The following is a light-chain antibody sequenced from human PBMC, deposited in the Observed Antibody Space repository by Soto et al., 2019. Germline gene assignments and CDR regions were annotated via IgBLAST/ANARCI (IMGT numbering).Light chain of an antibody. CDR2: EVT. Sequence: QSALTQPASVSGSPGQSITISCTGSSSDVGSYSLVSWYQQHPGKAPKLMIYEVTQRPSGVPDRFSGSKSGNTASLTVSGLQAEDEADYYCSSYAGRNLLLFGAGTKLTVL. CDR1: SSDVGSYSL. V-gene: IGLV2-14*02. CDR3: SSYAGRNLLL. J-gene: IGLJ1*01.